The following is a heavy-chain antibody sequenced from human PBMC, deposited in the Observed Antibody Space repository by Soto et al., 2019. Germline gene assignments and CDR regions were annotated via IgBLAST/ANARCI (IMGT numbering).Heavy chain of an antibody. J-gene: IGHJ6*03. CDR2: ISWNSGSI. CDR3: AKLHPGRGFGPGGGCMDV. CDR1: GFTFDDYV. V-gene: IGHV3-9*01. Sequence: GGSLRLSCAASGFTFDDYVMHWVRQAPGKGLEWVSGISWNSGSIGYADSVKGRFTISRDNAKNSLYLQMNSLRAEDTTLYYCAKLHPGRGFGPGGGCMDVWGKGTTVTVSS. D-gene: IGHD3-10*01.